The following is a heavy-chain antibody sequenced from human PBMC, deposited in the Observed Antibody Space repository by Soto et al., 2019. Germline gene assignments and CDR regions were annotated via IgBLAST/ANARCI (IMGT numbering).Heavy chain of an antibody. Sequence: GGSLRLSCAASGFPFSSYGMHWVRPAPGKGLEWVAVISYDGSNKYYADSVKGRFTISRDNSKNTLYLQMNSLRAEDTAVYYCAKHRYCTNGVCISFFDYWGQGTLVTVSS. CDR3: AKHRYCTNGVCISFFDY. CDR2: ISYDGSNK. CDR1: GFPFSSYG. D-gene: IGHD2-8*01. V-gene: IGHV3-30*18. J-gene: IGHJ4*02.